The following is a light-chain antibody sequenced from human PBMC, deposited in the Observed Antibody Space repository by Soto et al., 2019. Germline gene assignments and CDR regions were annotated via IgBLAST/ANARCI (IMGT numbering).Light chain of an antibody. Sequence: DIQMTQSPSSLSASVGDRVTITCQASQDISNYLNWYQQKPGKAPKLLIYDASNLETGVPSRFSGSGSGTEFTFTISSLQPEDIATYFCQQFDDVPLSFGPGTTVEIK. CDR2: DAS. J-gene: IGKJ3*01. CDR3: QQFDDVPLS. CDR1: QDISNY. V-gene: IGKV1-33*01.